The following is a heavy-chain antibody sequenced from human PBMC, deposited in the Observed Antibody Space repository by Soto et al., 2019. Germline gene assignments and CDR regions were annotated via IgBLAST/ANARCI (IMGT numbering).Heavy chain of an antibody. CDR3: ARDRWGYHYDSSGQGYFQH. CDR1: GGTFSSCA. Sequence: QVQLVQSGAEVKKPGSSVKVSCKASGGTFSSCAISWVRQAPGQGLEWMGGIIPIFGTANYAQKFQGRVTITADESTSTAYMELSSLRSEDTAVYYCARDRWGYHYDSSGQGYFQHWGPGTLVTVSS. CDR2: IIPIFGTA. J-gene: IGHJ1*01. D-gene: IGHD3-22*01. V-gene: IGHV1-69*01.